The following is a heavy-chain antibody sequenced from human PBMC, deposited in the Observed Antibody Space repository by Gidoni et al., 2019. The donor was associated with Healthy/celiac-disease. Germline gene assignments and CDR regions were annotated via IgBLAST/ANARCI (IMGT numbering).Heavy chain of an antibody. CDR2: IISSGSTI. CDR1: GFTSSADY. J-gene: IGHJ4*02. CDR3: ARSHAPPVPYYYDSSGYYYFDY. Sequence: VQLVASGGGLVKPGGFLRLSGAAAGFTSSADYMSCIRQAPGKGLEWVSYIISSGSTIYYADSVKGRFTISRDNAKNSLYLQMNSLRAEDTAVYYCARSHAPPVPYYYDSSGYYYFDYWGQGTLVTVSS. D-gene: IGHD3-22*01. V-gene: IGHV3-11*01.